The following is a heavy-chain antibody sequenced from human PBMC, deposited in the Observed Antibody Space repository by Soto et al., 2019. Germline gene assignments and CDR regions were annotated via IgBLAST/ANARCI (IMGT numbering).Heavy chain of an antibody. CDR3: ARVLIAAANILFDP. CDR1: GFTFSSYW. J-gene: IGHJ5*02. CDR2: IKQDGSEK. V-gene: IGHV3-7*01. Sequence: GGSLRLSCAASGFTFSSYWMSWVRQAPGKGLEWVANIKQDGSEKYYVDSVKGRFAISRDNAKNSLYLQMNSLRAEDTAVYYCARVLIAAANILFDPWGQGTLVTVSS. D-gene: IGHD6-13*01.